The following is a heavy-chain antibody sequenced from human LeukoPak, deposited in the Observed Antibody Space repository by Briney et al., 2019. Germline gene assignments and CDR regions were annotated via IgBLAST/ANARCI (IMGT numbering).Heavy chain of an antibody. V-gene: IGHV1-18*01. CDR2: ISAYSGNT. Sequence: ASVKVSCKASGYTFSSYGISWVRQAPGQGLEWMGWISAYSGNTHYAQKFQGRVTMTTDTSTTTAYMELRGLRSDDTAVYYCARVVAGGAFDIWGQGTMVTVSS. J-gene: IGHJ3*02. CDR3: ARVVAGGAFDI. D-gene: IGHD2-15*01. CDR1: GYTFSSYG.